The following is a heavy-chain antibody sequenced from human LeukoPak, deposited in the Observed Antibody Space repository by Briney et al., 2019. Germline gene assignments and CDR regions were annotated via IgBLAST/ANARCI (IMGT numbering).Heavy chain of an antibody. CDR2: ISYDGSNK. CDR1: GFTFSSYG. Sequence: PGRSLRLSCAASGFTFSSYGMYWVRQAPGKGLEWVALISYDGSNKYYADSVKGRFTISRDNSKNTLYLQMNSLRAEDTAVYYCAKDEIGAVAGLIDYWGREPWSPSPQ. CDR3: AKDEIGAVAGLIDY. D-gene: IGHD6-19*01. J-gene: IGHJ4*02. V-gene: IGHV3-30*18.